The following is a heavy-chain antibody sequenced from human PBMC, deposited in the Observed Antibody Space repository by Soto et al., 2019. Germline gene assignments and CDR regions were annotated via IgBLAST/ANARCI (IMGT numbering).Heavy chain of an antibody. V-gene: IGHV3-33*01. D-gene: IGHD3-22*01. J-gene: IGHJ1*01. CDR2: IWYDGSNK. CDR3: ARDQGYYGSSGYYYPEYFQH. CDR1: GFTFSSYG. Sequence: QVQLVESGGGVVQPGRSLRLSCVASGFTFSSYGMHWVRQAPGKGLEWVAVIWYDGSNKYYADSVKGRFTISRDNSKNTLYLQMNSLRAEDTAVYYCARDQGYYGSSGYYYPEYFQHWGQGTLVTVSS.